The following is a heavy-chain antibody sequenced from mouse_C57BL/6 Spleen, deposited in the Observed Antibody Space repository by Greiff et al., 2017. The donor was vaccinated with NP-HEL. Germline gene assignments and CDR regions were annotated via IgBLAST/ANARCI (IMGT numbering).Heavy chain of an antibody. J-gene: IGHJ3*01. V-gene: IGHV1-42*01. D-gene: IGHD2-3*01. CDR1: GYSFTDYN. CDR2: INPSTGGT. Sequence: VQLKQSGPELVKPGASVKISCKASGYSFTDYNMNWVKQSNGKSLEWIGEINPSTGGTTYNQKFKAKATLTVDKSSSTAYMQLKSLTSEDSAVYYCARGGYSFAYWGQRTLVTVSA. CDR3: ARGGYSFAY.